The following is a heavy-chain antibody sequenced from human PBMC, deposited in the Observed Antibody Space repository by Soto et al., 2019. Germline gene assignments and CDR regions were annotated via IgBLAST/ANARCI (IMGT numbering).Heavy chain of an antibody. V-gene: IGHV4-4*02. J-gene: IGHJ4*02. CDR3: ASHLVMSGTRGFDN. CDR2: TRNSGVA. Sequence: QVQLQESGPGLVKPSGTLSLTCAVSSGSIFSSNWWRWVRQPPGKGLGWSGETRNSGVANYHPSPRSRVTITVDRSKNHFFLELRSVTAADTAVYYCASHLVMSGTRGFDNWGLGALVTVSS. CDR1: SGSIFSSNW. D-gene: IGHD6-13*01.